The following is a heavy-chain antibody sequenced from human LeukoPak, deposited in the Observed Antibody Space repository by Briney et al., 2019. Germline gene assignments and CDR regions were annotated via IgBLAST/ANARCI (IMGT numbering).Heavy chain of an antibody. J-gene: IGHJ4*02. CDR3: AKHLWRDLLWFGEGYYFGY. V-gene: IGHV3-23*01. D-gene: IGHD3-10*01. Sequence: GGSLRLSCAASGFTFSNYAMGWVRQAPGKGLEWASAISGDGGSTSYADSVKGRFTISRDNSRNTLYLQMNSLRAEDTAVYYCAKHLWRDLLWFGEGYYFGYWGQGTLVTVSS. CDR1: GFTFSNYA. CDR2: ISGDGGST.